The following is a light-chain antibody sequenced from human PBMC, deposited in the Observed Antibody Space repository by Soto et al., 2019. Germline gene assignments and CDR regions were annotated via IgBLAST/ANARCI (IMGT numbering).Light chain of an antibody. CDR2: AAS. CDR1: QGISSW. V-gene: IGKV1-12*01. J-gene: IGKJ5*01. CDR3: QQANSFPIT. Sequence: DIQMTQSPSSVSASVGARVTITCRSSQGISSWLAWYQKKPGKAPNLLIYAASSLQSGVPSRFSGSESGTDFTRTISSLQPEDCAIYFCQQANSFPITFGQGTRLEI.